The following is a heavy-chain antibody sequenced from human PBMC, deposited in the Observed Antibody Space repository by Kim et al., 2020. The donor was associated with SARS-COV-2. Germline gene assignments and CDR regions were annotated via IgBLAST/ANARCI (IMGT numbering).Heavy chain of an antibody. CDR1: GFTFSSYE. Sequence: GGSLRLSCAASGFTFSSYEMNWVRQAPGKGLEWVSYISSSGSTIYYADSVKGRFTISRDNAKNSLYLQMNSLRAEDTAVYYCARADRTLANYYGSGSLSPWGQGTLVTVSS. V-gene: IGHV3-48*03. CDR3: ARADRTLANYYGSGSLSP. D-gene: IGHD3-10*01. J-gene: IGHJ5*02. CDR2: ISSSGSTI.